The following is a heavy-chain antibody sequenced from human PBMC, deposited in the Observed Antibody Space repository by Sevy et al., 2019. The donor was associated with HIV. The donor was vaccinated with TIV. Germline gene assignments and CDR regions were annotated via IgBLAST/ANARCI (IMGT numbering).Heavy chain of an antibody. CDR3: ARGRGYSYGHSGYYYGMDV. D-gene: IGHD5-18*01. CDR1: GGSFSGHY. J-gene: IGHJ6*02. V-gene: IGHV4-34*01. Sequence: SETLSLTCAVYGGSFSGHYWSWIRQPPGKGLEWIGEINHSGSTNYNPSLKSRVTISVDTSKNQFSLKLSSVTAADTAVYYCARGRGYSYGHSGYYYGMDVWGQGTTVTVSS. CDR2: INHSGST.